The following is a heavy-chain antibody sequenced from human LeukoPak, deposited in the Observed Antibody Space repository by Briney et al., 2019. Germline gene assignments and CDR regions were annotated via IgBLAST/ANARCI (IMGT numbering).Heavy chain of an antibody. CDR2: IYYSGST. CDR1: GGAISSDY. D-gene: IGHD2-21*02. CDR3: ARLTYCGGDCYSDAFDI. J-gene: IGHJ3*02. Sequence: PSETLSLTCTNTGGAISSDYWSWIRQPPGKGQERIGYIYYSGSTNYNPSLKSRVTISVDTSKNQFSLKLSSVTAADTAVYYCARLTYCGGDCYSDAFDIWGQGTMVTVSS. V-gene: IGHV4-59*08.